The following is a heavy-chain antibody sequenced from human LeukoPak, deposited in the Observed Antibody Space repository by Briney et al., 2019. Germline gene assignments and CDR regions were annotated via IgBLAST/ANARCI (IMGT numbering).Heavy chain of an antibody. CDR3: ARDHYDSSGYYLYYFDY. D-gene: IGHD3-22*01. V-gene: IGHV4-38-2*02. CDR2: IYHSGST. Sequence: PSETLSLTCTVSGYSISSGYYWGWIRQPPGKGLEWIGSIYHSGSTYYNPSLKSRVTISVGTSKNQFSLKLSSVTAADTAVYYCARDHYDSSGYYLYYFDYWGQGTLVTVSS. J-gene: IGHJ4*02. CDR1: GYSISSGYY.